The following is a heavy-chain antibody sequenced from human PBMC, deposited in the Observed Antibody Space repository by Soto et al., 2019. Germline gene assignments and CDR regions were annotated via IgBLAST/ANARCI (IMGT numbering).Heavy chain of an antibody. CDR3: ARGRRDGYNRYYYYGMDV. D-gene: IGHD5-12*01. CDR1: GYTFSNTG. V-gene: IGHV1-18*01. Sequence: GASVKVSCKASGYTFSNTGISWVRQAPGQGLEWLGWINSDNGNTNYAQHLQGWVTMTRDTSISTAYMELSRLRSDDTAVYYCARGRRDGYNRYYYYGMDVWGQGTTVTVSS. J-gene: IGHJ6*02. CDR2: INSDNGNT.